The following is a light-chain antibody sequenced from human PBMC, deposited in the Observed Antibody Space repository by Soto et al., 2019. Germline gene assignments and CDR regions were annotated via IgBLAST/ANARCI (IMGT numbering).Light chain of an antibody. CDR1: QSVSSF. CDR2: DAS. V-gene: IGKV3-11*01. J-gene: IGKJ4*01. Sequence: EIMLTQSPVTLSLSPGERATLSCRASQSVSSFVAWYQQKPGQAPRLLIYDASIRAIGIPARFSGSGSGTDFTLTISSLEPEDFAVYYCQQRSNWPLTFGGGTKVEIK. CDR3: QQRSNWPLT.